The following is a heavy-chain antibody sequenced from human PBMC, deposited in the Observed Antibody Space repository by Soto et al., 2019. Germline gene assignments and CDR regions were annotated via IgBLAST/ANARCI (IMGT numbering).Heavy chain of an antibody. J-gene: IGHJ4*02. Sequence: GGSLRLSCAASGFTFSSYAMHWVRQAPGKGLEWVAVISYDGSNKYYADSVKGRFTISRDNSKNTLYLQMNSLRAEDTAVYYCARGHPEYDFWSGYYPLFDYWGQGTLVTVSS. D-gene: IGHD3-3*01. CDR2: ISYDGSNK. CDR1: GFTFSSYA. CDR3: ARGHPEYDFWSGYYPLFDY. V-gene: IGHV3-30-3*01.